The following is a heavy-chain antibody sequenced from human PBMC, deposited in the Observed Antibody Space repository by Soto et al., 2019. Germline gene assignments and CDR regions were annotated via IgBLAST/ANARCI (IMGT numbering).Heavy chain of an antibody. V-gene: IGHV4-4*07. CDR1: GGSISNYF. CDR3: ARGGQDFWSGPFDY. CDR2: IDNSGST. J-gene: IGHJ4*02. Sequence: SETLSLTCTVSGGSISNYFCNWIRQPAGKGLEWIGRIDNSGSTNYNPSLKSRITMSADTSRNQFSLKLNSVTAADTAVYYCARGGQDFWSGPFDYWGQGALVTSPQ. D-gene: IGHD3-3*01.